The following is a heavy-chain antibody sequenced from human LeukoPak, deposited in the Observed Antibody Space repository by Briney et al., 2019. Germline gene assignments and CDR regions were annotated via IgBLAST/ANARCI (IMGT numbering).Heavy chain of an antibody. V-gene: IGHV1-58*01. D-gene: IGHD3-16*01. CDR1: GFTFTSSA. Sequence: TSVKLSCTASGFTFTSSAVQWVRQARGQRLEWIGWIVVGSGNTYYAETVQERVTITRDMSTSTAYMELSSLRSEDTAVYYCSADPYIYGQDVLGYWGQGNPGTASS. J-gene: IGHJ4*02. CDR2: IVVGSGNT. CDR3: SADPYIYGQDVLGY.